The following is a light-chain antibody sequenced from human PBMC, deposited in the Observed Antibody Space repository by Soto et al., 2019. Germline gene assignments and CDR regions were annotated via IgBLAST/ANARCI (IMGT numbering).Light chain of an antibody. J-gene: IGLJ1*01. CDR2: NNN. V-gene: IGLV1-44*01. CDR3: AAWDDGLNGYV. Sequence: QSVLTQPPSASGTPGQRFTISCSGGSSNIGTNAVNWYQQPPGTAPKLLIYNNNQRPSGVPDRFSGSKSGTSASLAISGLQSEDEADYYCAAWDDGLNGYVFGTGTKVTVL. CDR1: SSNIGTNA.